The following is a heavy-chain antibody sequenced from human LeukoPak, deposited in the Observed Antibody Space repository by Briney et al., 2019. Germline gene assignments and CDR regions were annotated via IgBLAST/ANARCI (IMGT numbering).Heavy chain of an antibody. CDR2: IFYLGST. CDR3: ARRTGGPNWFDP. D-gene: IGHD7-27*01. Sequence: PSETLSLTCTVSGGSISSGNFYWSWIRQPPGKGLEWIGYIFYLGSTYYNLSLKSRVTMSVDTSKNQFSLKLRSVTAADTAVYYCARRTGGPNWFDPWGQGTLVTVSS. V-gene: IGHV4-30-4*01. J-gene: IGHJ5*02. CDR1: GGSISSGNFY.